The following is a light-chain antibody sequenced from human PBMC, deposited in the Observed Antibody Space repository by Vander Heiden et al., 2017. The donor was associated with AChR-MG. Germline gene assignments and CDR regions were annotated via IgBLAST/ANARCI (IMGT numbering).Light chain of an antibody. CDR1: KSGLYSSNNLNY. V-gene: IGKV4-1*01. CDR2: GAS. J-gene: IGKJ1*01. CDR3: QQYYNSFWT. Sequence: DILLAQSPASLAVSLGQRATINCKSSKSGLYSSNNLNYLAWYQHKPGQAPKLLIYGASTRESGVPDRFSGSGSGTDFTLTISSLQAEDVAVYYCQQYYNSFWTFGQGTKVEIK.